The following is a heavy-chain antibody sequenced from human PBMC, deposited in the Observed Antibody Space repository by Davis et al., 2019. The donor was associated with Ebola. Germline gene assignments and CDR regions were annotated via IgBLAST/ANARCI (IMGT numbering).Heavy chain of an antibody. V-gene: IGHV3-23*01. CDR3: AKRGPVTTIPLLYFDD. D-gene: IGHD2-21*02. Sequence: GESLKISCAASGFTFSTYAMGWVRRAPGKGLEWVSSIDFNGGYTYYTDSVKGRFTISRDNSKNTLFLQMNSLRAEDTAIYYCAKRGPVTTIPLLYFDDWGQGALVTVSS. CDR1: GFTFSTYA. CDR2: IDFNGGYT. J-gene: IGHJ4*02.